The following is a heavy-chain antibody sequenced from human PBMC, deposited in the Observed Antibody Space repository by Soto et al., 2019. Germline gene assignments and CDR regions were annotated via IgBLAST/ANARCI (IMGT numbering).Heavy chain of an antibody. CDR2: ISYDGSNK. CDR3: ARERSSSWLLSITYYYYGMDV. V-gene: IGHV3-30-3*01. CDR1: GFTFSSYA. J-gene: IGHJ6*02. D-gene: IGHD6-13*01. Sequence: QVQLAESGGGVVQPGRSLRLSCAASGFTFSSYAMHWVRQAPGKGLEWVAVISYDGSNKYYADSVKGRFTISRDNSKNTLYLQMNSLRAEDTAVYYCARERSSSWLLSITYYYYGMDVWGQGTTVTVSS.